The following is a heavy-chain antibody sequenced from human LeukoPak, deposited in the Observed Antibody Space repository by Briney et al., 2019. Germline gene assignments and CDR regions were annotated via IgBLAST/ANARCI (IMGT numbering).Heavy chain of an antibody. Sequence: SETLSLTCTVAGGAISTYYCNWIRQTPGKGLEWVGHIANGATDYNPSLKSRAIISVDTSKNQISLRLTTVTAADTAVYHCARDKAHSYGYYFDPWGPGTQVLVSS. CDR3: ARDKAHSYGYYFDP. D-gene: IGHD3-10*01. V-gene: IGHV4-4*08. CDR1: GGAISTYY. CDR2: IANGAT. J-gene: IGHJ4*02.